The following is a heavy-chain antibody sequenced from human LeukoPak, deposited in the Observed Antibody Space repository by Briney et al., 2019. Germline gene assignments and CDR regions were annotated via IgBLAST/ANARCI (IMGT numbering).Heavy chain of an antibody. CDR2: MYLSGTT. J-gene: IGHJ4*02. V-gene: IGHV4-4*02. CDR1: GDSINSLDL. Sequence: SETLSLTCTVSGDSINSLDLWSWVRQPPGEGLEWIGEMYLSGTTHSNPSVKSRVTISIDKSKNQFFLNLSSVTAADTAVYYCAGLVGRYSSGLYYYYFDYWGQGTLVTVSS. D-gene: IGHD3-22*01. CDR3: AGLVGRYSSGLYYYYFDY.